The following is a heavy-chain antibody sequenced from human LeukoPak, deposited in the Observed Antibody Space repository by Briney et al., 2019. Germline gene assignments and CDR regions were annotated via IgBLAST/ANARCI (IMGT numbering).Heavy chain of an antibody. J-gene: IGHJ3*02. Sequence: PGESLRLSCEVSGFTFSSSRMNWVRQAPGKGLEWVSYISSRGTTKHYADSVKGRFTISRDNAKNSLYLQMNSLRAEDTAVYYCAGYDYGDKDAFDIWGQGTMVTVSS. CDR1: GFTFSSSR. D-gene: IGHD4-17*01. CDR2: ISSRGTTK. CDR3: AGYDYGDKDAFDI. V-gene: IGHV3-48*04.